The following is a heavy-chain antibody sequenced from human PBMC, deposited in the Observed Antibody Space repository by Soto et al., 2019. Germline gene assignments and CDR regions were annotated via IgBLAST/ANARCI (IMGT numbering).Heavy chain of an antibody. V-gene: IGHV3-48*02. D-gene: IGHD3-16*01. CDR3: AQVARNADYDY. Sequence: EVQLVESGGGLVQPGGSLKLSCAVSGFTFSSHAMNWVRQAPGKGLEWVAYIHGTRSIIYYADSVKGRFTISRDNAKNSLYLQMDSLRDEDTALYYCAQVARNADYDYWGQGTLVIVSS. J-gene: IGHJ4*02. CDR1: GFTFSSHA. CDR2: IHGTRSII.